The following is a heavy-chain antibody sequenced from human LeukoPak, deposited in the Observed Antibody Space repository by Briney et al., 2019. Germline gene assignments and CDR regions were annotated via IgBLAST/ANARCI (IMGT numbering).Heavy chain of an antibody. V-gene: IGHV1-2*02. J-gene: IGHJ5*02. CDR2: INPNSGGT. CDR1: AYTFTGYY. CDR3: ARTVVAATPDYNWFDP. Sequence: ASVKVSCKASAYTFTGYYTHWVRQAPGQGLEWMGWINPNSGGTNYAQRFQGRVTMTRDTSISTAYMELSSLRSDDTAVYFCARTVVAATPDYNWFDPWGQGTLVTVSS. D-gene: IGHD2-15*01.